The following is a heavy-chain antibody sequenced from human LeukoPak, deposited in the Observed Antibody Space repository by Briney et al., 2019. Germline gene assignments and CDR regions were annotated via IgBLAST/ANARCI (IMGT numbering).Heavy chain of an antibody. Sequence: SETLSLTCTVSGGSISSSSYYWGWLRQPPGKGLEWIGSIYYNGSTHYNPSLKSRVTISVDTSKNQFSLKLSSVTAADTAAYYCARQSIAARGYYYYMDVWGKGTTVTVSS. CDR3: ARQSIAARGYYYYMDV. D-gene: IGHD6-6*01. CDR1: GGSISSSSYY. V-gene: IGHV4-39*01. J-gene: IGHJ6*03. CDR2: IYYNGST.